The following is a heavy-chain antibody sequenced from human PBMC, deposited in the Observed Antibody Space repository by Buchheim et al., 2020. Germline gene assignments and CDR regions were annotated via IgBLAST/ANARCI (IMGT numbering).Heavy chain of an antibody. CDR3: ARDVIGRFDP. Sequence: QVQLVQSGGGVVQTGTSLRLSCAASGFTFSTSGMNWVRQAPGKGLEWVAFIWYDGSNKYYADSVKGRFTISRDNSKKTLYLQMNRLSAEDTATYYCARDVIGRFDPWGQGTL. CDR2: IWYDGSNK. V-gene: IGHV3-33*01. J-gene: IGHJ5*02. D-gene: IGHD2-21*01. CDR1: GFTFSTSG.